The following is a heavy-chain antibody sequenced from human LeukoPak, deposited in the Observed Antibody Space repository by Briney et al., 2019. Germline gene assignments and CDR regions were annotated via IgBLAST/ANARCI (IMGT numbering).Heavy chain of an antibody. CDR2: IYYSGST. V-gene: IGHV4-61*10. CDR1: GGSISSGSYY. CDR3: ARESGMNYFDY. Sequence: SETLSLTCTVSGGSISSGSYYWSWIRQPAGKGLEWIGYIYYSGSTNYNPSLKSRVTISVDTSKNQFSLKLSSVTAADTAVYYCARESGMNYFDYWGQGTLVTVSS. J-gene: IGHJ4*02.